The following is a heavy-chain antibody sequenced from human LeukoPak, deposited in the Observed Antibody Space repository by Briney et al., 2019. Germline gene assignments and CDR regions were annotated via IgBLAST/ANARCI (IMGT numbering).Heavy chain of an antibody. CDR2: ISYDGSNK. Sequence: GGSLRLSCAASGFTFSSYAMHWVRQAPGKGLEWVAVISYDGSNKYYADSVKGRFTISRDNSKNTLYLQMNSLRAEDTAVYYCAREPGRGDYYYYYMGVWGKGTTVTVSS. CDR1: GFTFSSYA. J-gene: IGHJ6*03. D-gene: IGHD2-15*01. CDR3: AREPGRGDYYYYYMGV. V-gene: IGHV3-30*04.